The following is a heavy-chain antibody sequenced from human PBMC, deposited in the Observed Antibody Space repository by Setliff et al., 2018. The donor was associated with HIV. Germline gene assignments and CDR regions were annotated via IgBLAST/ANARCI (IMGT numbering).Heavy chain of an antibody. CDR2: IYHSGTT. D-gene: IGHD5-18*01. CDR1: GGSFSGYY. Sequence: PSETLSLTCAVYGGSFSGYYWSWIRQPPGKGLEWVGSIYHSGTTYYNPSLKSRVTISVDTSKNQFSLKLSSVIAADTAVYYCARVFVDTAVLRILEYYFDSWGRGTLVTVSS. CDR3: ARVFVDTAVLRILEYYFDS. J-gene: IGHJ4*02. V-gene: IGHV4-34*01.